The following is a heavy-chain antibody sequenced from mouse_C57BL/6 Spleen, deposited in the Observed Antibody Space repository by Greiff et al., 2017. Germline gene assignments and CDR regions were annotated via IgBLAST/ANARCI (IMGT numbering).Heavy chain of an antibody. CDR1: GYAFSSSW. J-gene: IGHJ1*03. V-gene: IGHV1-82*01. CDR3: ARSRYDGYPYWYFDV. D-gene: IGHD2-3*01. CDR2: IYPGDGDT. Sequence: QVQLQQSGPELVKPGASVKISCKASGYAFSSSWMNWVKQRPGKGLEWMGRIYPGDGDTNYKGKFKGKSTLTADKSSSTAYMQLSSLTSEDSAVCFCARSRYDGYPYWYFDVWGTGTTVTVST.